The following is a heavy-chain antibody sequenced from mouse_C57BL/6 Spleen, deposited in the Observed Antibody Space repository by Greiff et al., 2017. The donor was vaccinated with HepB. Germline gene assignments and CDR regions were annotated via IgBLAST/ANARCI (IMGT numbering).Heavy chain of an antibody. J-gene: IGHJ3*01. Sequence: VQLQQPGAELVRPGSSVKLSCKASGYTFTSYWMHWVKQRPIQGLEWIGNIDPYDSETHYNQKFKDKATLTVDKSSSTAYMQLSSLTSEDSAVYYCARAIYYVVDAAFAYWGQGTLVTVSS. CDR1: GYTFTSYW. V-gene: IGHV1-52*01. D-gene: IGHD2-1*01. CDR3: ARAIYYVVDAAFAY. CDR2: IDPYDSET.